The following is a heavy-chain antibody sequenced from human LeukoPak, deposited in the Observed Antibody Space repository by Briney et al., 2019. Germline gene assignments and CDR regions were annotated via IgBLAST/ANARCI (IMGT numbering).Heavy chain of an antibody. CDR1: GFTFSNYN. V-gene: IGHV3-48*01. CDR2: ISSSSNII. Sequence: GGSLRLSCAASGFTFSNYNMNWVRQPPGKGLQWVSYISSSSNIIYYADSVKGRFTISRDNAKNSLFLQMNDLRAEDTAVYYCAKGGRGNGEVYWGQGTLVTVSS. D-gene: IGHD2-8*01. J-gene: IGHJ4*02. CDR3: AKGGRGNGEVY.